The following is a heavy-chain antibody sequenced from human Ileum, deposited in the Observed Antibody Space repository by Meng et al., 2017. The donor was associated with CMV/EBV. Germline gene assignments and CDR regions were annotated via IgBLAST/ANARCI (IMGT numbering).Heavy chain of an antibody. CDR1: GYTFGSQD. CDR2: INSYNGDT. CDR3: ARGIDY. J-gene: IGHJ4*02. Sequence: VELVQAGAEVQESGASVKVSCQASGYTFGSQDFTWVRQAPGQGLEWMGWINSYNGDTNYAQKFQGRVTMTTDTSTSTAYMELNSLKSDDTAVYYCARGIDYWGQGTLVTVSS. V-gene: IGHV1-18*01.